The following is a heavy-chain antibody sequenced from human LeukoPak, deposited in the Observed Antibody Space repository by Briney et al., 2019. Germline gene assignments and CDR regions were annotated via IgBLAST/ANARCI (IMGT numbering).Heavy chain of an antibody. V-gene: IGHV3-66*03. CDR1: GFNDSSDY. CDR3: ARVLGSYYYAMDV. Sequence: SGGSLRLSGAAASGFNDSSDYMSWVRQAPGNGLEWVSVIYGCGSTSYADSVKGRFIFSRDTSKNTLYLLMNSLRPEDTAVYYCARVLGSYYYAMDVWGQGTTVTVSS. D-gene: IGHD7-27*01. J-gene: IGHJ6*02. CDR2: IYGCGST.